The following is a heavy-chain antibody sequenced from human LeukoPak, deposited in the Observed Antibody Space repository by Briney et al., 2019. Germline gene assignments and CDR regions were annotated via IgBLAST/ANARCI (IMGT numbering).Heavy chain of an antibody. D-gene: IGHD2-2*01. CDR3: ARDLPYCSSTSCYSGIDY. CDR2: ISYDGSNK. J-gene: IGHJ4*02. CDR1: GFTFSSYA. V-gene: IGHV3-30*04. Sequence: GGSLRLSCAASGFTFSSYAMHWVRQAPRKGLEWVAVISYDGSNKYYADSVKGRFTISRDNSKNTLYLQMNSLRAEDTAVYYCARDLPYCSSTSCYSGIDYWGQGTLVTVSS.